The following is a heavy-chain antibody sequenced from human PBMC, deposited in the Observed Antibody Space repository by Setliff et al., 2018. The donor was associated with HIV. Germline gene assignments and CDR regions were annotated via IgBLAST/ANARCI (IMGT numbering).Heavy chain of an antibody. CDR3: ATGITVAPDY. V-gene: IGHV4-39*07. D-gene: IGHD6-19*01. CDR1: GGSIDISDYC. Sequence: KLSETLSLTCTVSGGSIDISDYCWGWVRQPPGKGLEWIGSICHSGRSYYNPSLKSRLTISVDTSKNQFSLKMTSVTAADTAVYYCATGITVAPDYWGQGALVTVSS. CDR2: ICHSGRS. J-gene: IGHJ4*02.